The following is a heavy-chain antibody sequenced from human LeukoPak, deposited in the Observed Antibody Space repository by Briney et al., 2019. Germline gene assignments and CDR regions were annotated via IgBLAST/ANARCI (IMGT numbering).Heavy chain of an antibody. CDR3: ARDPKAVANWFDP. CDR1: GFTFSSYS. V-gene: IGHV3-21*01. J-gene: IGHJ5*02. CDR2: ISSSSSYI. D-gene: IGHD6-19*01. Sequence: PGGSLRLSCAASGFTFSSYSMNWVRQAPGKGLEWVSSISSSSSYIYYADSEKGRFTISRDNAKNSLYLQMNSLRAEDTAVYYCARDPKAVANWFDPWGQGTLVTVSS.